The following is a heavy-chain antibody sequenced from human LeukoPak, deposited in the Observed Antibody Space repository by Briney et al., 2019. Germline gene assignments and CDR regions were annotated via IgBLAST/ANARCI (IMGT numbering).Heavy chain of an antibody. CDR1: GFTFSSYG. CDR3: LRASDHDSCGYFSDY. Sequence: QSGGSLRLSCAAPGFTFSSYGMPWVRQAPGKGLEWVAVIWYDGSNKYYADSVKGRFTSSRDNSKNTRDQQLNSRRAEETAVYYWLRASDHDSCGYFSDYWGQGALVTVSS. CDR2: IWYDGSNK. D-gene: IGHD3-22*01. J-gene: IGHJ4*02. V-gene: IGHV3-33*01.